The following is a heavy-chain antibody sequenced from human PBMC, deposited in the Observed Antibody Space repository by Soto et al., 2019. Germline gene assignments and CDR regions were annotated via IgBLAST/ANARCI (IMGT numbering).Heavy chain of an antibody. D-gene: IGHD5-12*01. CDR2: IYYSGST. J-gene: IGHJ4*02. CDR1: GGSISSYY. Sequence: SETLSLTCTVSGGSISSYYWSWIRQPPGKGLEWIGYIYYSGSTNYNPSLKSRVTISVDTSKNQFSLKLSSVTAADTAVYYCAAGIVATSFDYWGQGTLVTVSS. V-gene: IGHV4-59*08. CDR3: AAGIVATSFDY.